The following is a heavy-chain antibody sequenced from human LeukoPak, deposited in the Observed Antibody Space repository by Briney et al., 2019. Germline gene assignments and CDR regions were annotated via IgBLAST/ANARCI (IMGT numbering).Heavy chain of an antibody. Sequence: PSETLSLTCTVSGGSISSSSYYWGWIRQPPGKGLEWIGSTYYSGSTYYNPSLKSRVTISVDTSENQFALKLSSVTAADTAVYYCAREESSTMTHYWGQGTLVTVSS. CDR2: TYYSGST. J-gene: IGHJ4*02. CDR1: GGSISSSSYY. V-gene: IGHV4-39*02. CDR3: AREESSTMTHY. D-gene: IGHD3-22*01.